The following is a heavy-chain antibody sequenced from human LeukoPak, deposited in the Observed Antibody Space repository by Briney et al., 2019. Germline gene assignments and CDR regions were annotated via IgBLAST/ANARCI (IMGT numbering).Heavy chain of an antibody. CDR2: ISSRSSPI. J-gene: IGHJ4*02. CDR1: GFTFSTYS. V-gene: IGHV3-48*01. CDR3: AREYEGSNFDS. Sequence: GGSLRLSCAASGFTFSTYSMNWVRQAPGKRLEWVSYISSRSSPIYYADSVKGRFTISRDNAKNSLYLHMDSLRAEDTAVYFCAREYEGSNFDSWGQGTQVTVSS. D-gene: IGHD3-10*01.